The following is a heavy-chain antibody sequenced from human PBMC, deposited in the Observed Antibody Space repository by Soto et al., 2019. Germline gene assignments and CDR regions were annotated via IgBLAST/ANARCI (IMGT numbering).Heavy chain of an antibody. CDR3: ARKRGGSGKLYYGMDV. V-gene: IGHV4-59*08. D-gene: IGHD3-10*01. Sequence: SETLSLTCTVSGGSISSHYWSWIRQPPGQGLEWIGYIYYSGSTNYNPSLKSRVTISVDTSKSQFSLRLSSVTAADTAVYYCARKRGGSGKLYYGMDVWGQGTTVTVSS. J-gene: IGHJ6*02. CDR1: GGSISSHY. CDR2: IYYSGST.